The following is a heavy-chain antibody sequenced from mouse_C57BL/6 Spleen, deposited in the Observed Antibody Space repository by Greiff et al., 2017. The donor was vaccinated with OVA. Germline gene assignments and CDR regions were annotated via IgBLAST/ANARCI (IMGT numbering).Heavy chain of an antibody. CDR2: IDPSDSYT. D-gene: IGHD1-1*01. CDR3: ARTPLLRYFDY. CDR1: GYTFTSYW. Sequence: VQLQQPGAELVKPGASVKLSCKASGYTFTSYWMQWVKQRPGQGLEWIGEIDPSDSYTNYNQKFKGKATLTVDTSSSTAYMQLSSLPSEDSAVYYCARTPLLRYFDYWGQGTTLTVSS. J-gene: IGHJ2*01. V-gene: IGHV1-50*01.